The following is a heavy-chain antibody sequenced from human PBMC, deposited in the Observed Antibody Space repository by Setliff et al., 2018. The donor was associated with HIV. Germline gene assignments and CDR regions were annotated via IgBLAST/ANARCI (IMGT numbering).Heavy chain of an antibody. CDR3: ARGGWSGGGPLHYSYYHVDV. Sequence: SVKVSCKASGYTFTTYGISWVRQAPGQGLEWMGGLISMFKIPQIAQKFQGRVTITADESTSTAYMGLSSLTSEDTAVYYCARGGWSGGGPLHYSYYHVDVWGQGTAVTVSS. D-gene: IGHD2-15*01. CDR2: LISMFKIP. J-gene: IGHJ6*02. V-gene: IGHV1-69*13. CDR1: GYTFTTYG.